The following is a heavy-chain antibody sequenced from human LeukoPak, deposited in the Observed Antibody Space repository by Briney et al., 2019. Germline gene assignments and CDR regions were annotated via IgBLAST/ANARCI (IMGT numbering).Heavy chain of an antibody. J-gene: IGHJ4*02. CDR1: GFTFSSYG. D-gene: IGHD6-19*01. V-gene: IGHV3-30*18. CDR3: AKGHSRGWYYFDY. CDR2: ISSDGSNK. Sequence: PGGSLRLSCAASGFTFSSYGIHWVRQAPGEGLEWVAAISSDGSNKHFADSVKGRFTISRDNSKNTLYLQMSSLRAEDTAVYYCAKGHSRGWYYFDYWGQGTLVTVSS.